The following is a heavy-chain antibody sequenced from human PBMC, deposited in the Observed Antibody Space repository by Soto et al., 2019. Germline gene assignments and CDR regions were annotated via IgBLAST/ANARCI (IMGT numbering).Heavy chain of an antibody. V-gene: IGHV4-34*01. J-gene: IGHJ4*02. D-gene: IGHD2-2*01. CDR3: ASGPIVVVPAAMRGGRGFDY. CDR2: INHSGST. Sequence: SETLSLTCAVYGGSFSGYYWSWIRQPPGKGLEWIGEINHSGSTNYNPSFKSRVTISGDKSKNQLSLKLSAVTAADTAVYYCASGPIVVVPAAMRGGRGFDYWGQGTLVTVSS. CDR1: GGSFSGYY.